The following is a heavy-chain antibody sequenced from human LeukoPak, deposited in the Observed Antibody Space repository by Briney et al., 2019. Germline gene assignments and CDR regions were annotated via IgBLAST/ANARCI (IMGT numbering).Heavy chain of an antibody. CDR1: GFTFSSYA. Sequence: GSLRLSCAASGFTFSSYAMHWVRQAPGKGLQYVSAISSNGGGTYYAHSVKGRFTISRDNSKKTLYLQMGSLRAEDMAVYYCARGPGPSGGPDFWGQGTLVTVSS. J-gene: IGHJ4*02. D-gene: IGHD2-15*01. V-gene: IGHV3-64*01. CDR2: ISSNGGGT. CDR3: ARGPGPSGGPDF.